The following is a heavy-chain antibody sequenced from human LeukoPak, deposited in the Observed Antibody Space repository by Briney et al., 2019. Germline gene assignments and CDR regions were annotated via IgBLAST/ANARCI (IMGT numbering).Heavy chain of an antibody. J-gene: IGHJ4*02. CDR2: IKQDGSEK. D-gene: IGHD1-26*01. V-gene: IGHV3-7*01. CDR1: GFTFSSYW. Sequence: GALRLSCAASGFTFSSYWMSWVRQAPGKGLEWVANIKQDGSEKYYVDSVKGRFTISRDNAKNSLYLQMNSLRAEDTAVYYCARGVHLVGASYYFDYWGQGTLVTVSS. CDR3: ARGVHLVGASYYFDY.